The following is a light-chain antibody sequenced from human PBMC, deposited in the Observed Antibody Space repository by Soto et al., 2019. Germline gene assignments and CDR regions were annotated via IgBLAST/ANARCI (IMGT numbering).Light chain of an antibody. CDR1: SSDFGCYNL. V-gene: IGLV2-23*02. J-gene: IGLJ2*01. CDR3: CSYATPRL. Sequence: QSALTQPASVSGSPGQSITISCTGTSSDFGCYNLVSWYQQHPGKTPKLMIYEVSERPSGVSNSFSGSKSGNTASLTISGLQAEDEAEYYCCSYATPRLFGGGTKLTVL. CDR2: EVS.